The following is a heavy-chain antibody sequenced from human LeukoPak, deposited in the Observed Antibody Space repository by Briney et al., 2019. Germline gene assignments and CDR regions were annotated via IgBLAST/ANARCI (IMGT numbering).Heavy chain of an antibody. V-gene: IGHV1-2*02. CDR2: INPNSGGT. CDR1: GYTFTRHY. CDR3: ARAQGGYYFEYFQH. Sequence: GASVKVSCKASGYTFTRHYMHWVRQAPGQGLEWMGWINPNSGGTNYAQKFQGRVTMTRDTSISTAYMELSRLRSDDTAVYYCARAQGGYYFEYFQHWGQGTLVTVSS. D-gene: IGHD3-22*01. J-gene: IGHJ1*01.